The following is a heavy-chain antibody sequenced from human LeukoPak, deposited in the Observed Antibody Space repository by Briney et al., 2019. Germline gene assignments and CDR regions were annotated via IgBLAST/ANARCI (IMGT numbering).Heavy chain of an antibody. CDR2: INPSGGST. CDR1: GYTFTRYY. D-gene: IGHD3-10*01. Sequence: ASVKVSCKASGYTFTRYYIHWVRQALGQGLEWMGTINPSGGSTSYAQKFQGRVTMTRDTSTSTVYMELSSLRSEDTAVYYCARAPPTITMVRGVIPSGPNNFDYWGQGTLVTVSS. V-gene: IGHV1-46*01. J-gene: IGHJ4*02. CDR3: ARAPPTITMVRGVIPSGPNNFDY.